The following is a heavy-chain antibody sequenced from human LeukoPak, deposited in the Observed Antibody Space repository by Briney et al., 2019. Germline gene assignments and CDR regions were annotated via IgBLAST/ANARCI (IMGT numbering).Heavy chain of an antibody. CDR2: TRSDDSYI. CDR1: GFTFSNYW. CDR3: VKGTGSYSEYYFDN. Sequence: GGSLRLSCAASGFTFSNYWMSWVRQAPGEPLEWVAFTRSDDSYIYYSRSVMGRFTISRDNSLKRLYLQMNSLRVEDTGVYFCVKGTGSYSEYYFDNWGQGTLVIVSS. V-gene: IGHV3-30*02. J-gene: IGHJ4*02. D-gene: IGHD1-26*01.